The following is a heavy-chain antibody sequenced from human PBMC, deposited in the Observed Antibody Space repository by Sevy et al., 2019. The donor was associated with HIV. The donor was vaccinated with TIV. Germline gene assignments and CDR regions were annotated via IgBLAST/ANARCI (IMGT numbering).Heavy chain of an antibody. J-gene: IGHJ4*02. CDR3: ARDEYSYAAGFDY. Sequence: GGSLRLSCAASGFTFSSYIMNWVRQAPGMGLEWVSSISSGGDYIYYTNSVKGRFTISRDNAKNSLYLHMNSLRAEDTAVHYCARDEYSYAAGFDYWGQGTLVTVSS. V-gene: IGHV3-21*01. CDR1: GFTFSSYI. CDR2: ISSGGDYI. D-gene: IGHD5-18*01.